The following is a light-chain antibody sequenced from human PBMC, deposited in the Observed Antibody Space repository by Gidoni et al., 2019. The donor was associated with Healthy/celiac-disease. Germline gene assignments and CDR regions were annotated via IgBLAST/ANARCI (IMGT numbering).Light chain of an antibody. CDR3: QQRSNWPRIT. J-gene: IGKJ5*01. CDR2: DAS. Sequence: EIVLTQSQATLSLSPGERATLSCRASQSVSSYLAWYQQKPGQAPRLLIYDASNRATGIPAMFSGSGSGTDFTLTISSLEPEDFAVYYCQQRSNWPRITFXQXTRLXIK. CDR1: QSVSSY. V-gene: IGKV3-11*01.